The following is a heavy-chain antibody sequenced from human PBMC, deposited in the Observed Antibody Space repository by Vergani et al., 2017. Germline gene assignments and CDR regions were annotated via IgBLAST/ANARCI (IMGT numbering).Heavy chain of an antibody. CDR3: ARRSSSSLGYYYMDV. V-gene: IGHV1-69*01. J-gene: IGHJ6*03. CDR1: GGTFSSYA. D-gene: IGHD6-6*01. CDR2: IIPIFGTA. Sequence: QVQLVQSGAEVKKPGSSVKVSCKASGGTFSSYAISWVRQAPGQGLEWMGGIIPIFGTANYAQKFQGRVTITADESTSTAYMERSSLRSEDTAVYYCARRSSSSLGYYYMDVWGKGTTVTVSS.